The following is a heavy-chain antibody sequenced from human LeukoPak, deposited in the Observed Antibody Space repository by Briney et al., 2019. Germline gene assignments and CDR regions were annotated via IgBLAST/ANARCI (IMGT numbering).Heavy chain of an antibody. Sequence: SETLSLTCTVSGGSISSSNYYWGWIRQPPGKGLEWIGSIYYSGSTYYKSSLKSRVTISLDTSKNQFSLKLSSVTAADTAVYYCARESGYSCGPRDYWGQGTLVTVSS. CDR3: ARESGYSCGPRDY. D-gene: IGHD6-19*01. J-gene: IGHJ4*02. V-gene: IGHV4-39*07. CDR2: IYYSGST. CDR1: GGSISSSNYY.